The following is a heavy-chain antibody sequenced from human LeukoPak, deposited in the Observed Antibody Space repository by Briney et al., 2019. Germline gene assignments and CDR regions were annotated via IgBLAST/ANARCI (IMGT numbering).Heavy chain of an antibody. CDR2: MNPNSGNT. CDR1: GYTFTSYD. J-gene: IGHJ4*02. V-gene: IGHV1-8*03. CDR3: ARRSSSWKFDY. Sequence: ASVKVSCKASGYTFTSYDINWVRQATGQGLEWMGWMNPNSGNTGYAQKFQGRVTITRNTSISTAYMELSSLRSEDTAVYYCARRSSSWKFDYWGQGTLVTVSS. D-gene: IGHD6-13*01.